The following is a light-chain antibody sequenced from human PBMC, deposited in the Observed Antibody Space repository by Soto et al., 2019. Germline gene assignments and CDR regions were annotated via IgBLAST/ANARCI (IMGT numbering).Light chain of an antibody. V-gene: IGLV2-23*01. CDR2: EGS. CDR3: CSYAGSDTWV. J-gene: IGLJ3*02. CDR1: SSDVGSYDL. Sequence: QSALTQPASVSGSPGQSLTISCTGTSSDVGSYDLVSWYQQHPGKAPKVMIYEGSKRPSGVSNRFSGSKSGNTASLTISGVKAEDESDYYCCSYAGSDTWVFGGGTKLTVL.